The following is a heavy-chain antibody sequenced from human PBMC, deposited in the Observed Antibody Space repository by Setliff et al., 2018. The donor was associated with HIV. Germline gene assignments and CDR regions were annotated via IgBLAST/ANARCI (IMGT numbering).Heavy chain of an antibody. CDR3: ARARGPPLPVLDL. Sequence: SETLSLTCTVSGTSINSHYWSWIRQTPGKGLQWIGLIYYTGIPTYNPSLEGRITMSVDRSKNQFSLKLSSVTAADTAVYFCARARGPPLPVLDLWGQGTLVTVSS. J-gene: IGHJ5*02. V-gene: IGHV4-59*11. CDR2: IYYTGIP. CDR1: GTSINSHY. D-gene: IGHD3-10*01.